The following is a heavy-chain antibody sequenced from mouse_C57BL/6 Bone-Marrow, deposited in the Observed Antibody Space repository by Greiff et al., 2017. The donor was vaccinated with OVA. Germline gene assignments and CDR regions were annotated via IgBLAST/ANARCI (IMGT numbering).Heavy chain of an antibody. D-gene: IGHD1-1*01. V-gene: IGHV5-17*01. J-gene: IGHJ3*01. CDR3: ARRGNYGSSYYAWFAY. CDR2: ISSGSSTI. Sequence: EVMLVESGGGLVKPGGSLKLSCAASGFTFSDYGMHWVRQAPEKGLEWFAYISSGSSTIYYADTVQGRFTISRDNAKNTLFLQMTSLRSEDTAMYYCARRGNYGSSYYAWFAYWGQGTLVTVSA. CDR1: GFTFSDYG.